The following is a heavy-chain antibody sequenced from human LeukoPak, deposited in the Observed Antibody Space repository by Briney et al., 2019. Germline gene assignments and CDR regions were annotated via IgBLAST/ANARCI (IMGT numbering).Heavy chain of an antibody. CDR1: GFTFISRW. CDR2: IKNDGSTQ. CDR3: VEHGDYSFED. Sequence: PGGSLRHSCAASGFTFISRWMGWVRQAPGEGLEWVANIKNDGSTQYYVGSVKGRFTISRDNARNSLFLQMNSLRAEDTAVYYCVEHGDYSFEDWGQGTLVPVSS. D-gene: IGHD4-17*01. V-gene: IGHV3-7*01. J-gene: IGHJ4*02.